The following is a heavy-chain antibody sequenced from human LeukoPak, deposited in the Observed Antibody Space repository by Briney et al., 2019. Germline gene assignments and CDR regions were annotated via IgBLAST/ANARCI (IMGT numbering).Heavy chain of an antibody. D-gene: IGHD6-6*01. Sequence: GGSLRLSCVASGFTFSSYSMNWVRQAPGKGLEWVSSISSSSSYIYYADSVKGRFTISRDNAKNSLYLQMNSLRAEDTAVYYCARCVSSSSRDFDYWGQGTLVTVSS. CDR1: GFTFSSYS. CDR3: ARCVSSSSRDFDY. CDR2: ISSSSSYI. J-gene: IGHJ4*02. V-gene: IGHV3-21*01.